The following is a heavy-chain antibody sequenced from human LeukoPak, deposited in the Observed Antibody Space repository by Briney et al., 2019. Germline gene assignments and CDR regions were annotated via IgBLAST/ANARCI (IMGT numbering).Heavy chain of an antibody. CDR2: IIPIFGIA. CDR3: ARGYCSSTSCYNFRFDP. V-gene: IGHV1-69*04. Sequence: SVKVSCKASGGTFSSYAISWVRQAPGQGLEWMGRIIPIFGIANYAQKFQGRVTITADKPTSTAYMELSSLRSEDTAVYYCARGYCSSTSCYNFRFDPWGQGTLVTVSS. D-gene: IGHD2-2*02. CDR1: GGTFSSYA. J-gene: IGHJ5*02.